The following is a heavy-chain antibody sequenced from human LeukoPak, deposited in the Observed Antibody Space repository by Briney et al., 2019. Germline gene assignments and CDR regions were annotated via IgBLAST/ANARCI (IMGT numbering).Heavy chain of an antibody. CDR1: GYTFTSYG. CDR2: ISAYNGNT. CDR3: ARGVTMVRGEDWFDP. D-gene: IGHD3-10*01. Sequence: ASVKVSCKASGYTFTSYGISWVRQAPGQGLEWMGWISAYNGNTNYAQKLQGRVTMTTDTSTSTAYMELRSLRSEDTAVYYCARGVTMVRGEDWFDPWGQGTLVTVSS. V-gene: IGHV1-18*01. J-gene: IGHJ5*02.